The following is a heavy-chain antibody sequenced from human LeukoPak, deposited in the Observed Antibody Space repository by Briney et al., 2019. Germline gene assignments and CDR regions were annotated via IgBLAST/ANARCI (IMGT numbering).Heavy chain of an antibody. CDR1: GGSISSYY. V-gene: IGHV4-59*01. CDR3: ASFYGSGSSFDY. D-gene: IGHD3-10*01. Sequence: PSETLSLTCTVSGGSISSYYWSWIRQPPGKGLEWIGYIYYSGSTNYNPSLKSRVTISVDTSKNQFSLKLSSVTAADTAVYYCASFYGSGSSFDYWGQGTLVTVSS. CDR2: IYYSGST. J-gene: IGHJ4*02.